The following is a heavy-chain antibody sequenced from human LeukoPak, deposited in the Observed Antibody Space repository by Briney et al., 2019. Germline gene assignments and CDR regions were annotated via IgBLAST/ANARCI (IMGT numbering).Heavy chain of an antibody. CDR3: TKSDPAPFDP. J-gene: IGHJ5*02. V-gene: IGHV3-15*01. CDR2: IKSETDSGTT. CDR1: GFTFSNAW. Sequence: AGGSLRLSCAASGFTFSNAWMSWVRQAPGKGLEWVGRIKSETDSGTTDYAAPVKGRFTISRDDSKKTLYLQMNSLKTEDTAVYYCTKSDPAPFDPWGQGTLVTVSS.